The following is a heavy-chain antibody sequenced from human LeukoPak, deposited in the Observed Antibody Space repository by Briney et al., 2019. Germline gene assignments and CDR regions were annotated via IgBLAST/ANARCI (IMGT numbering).Heavy chain of an antibody. CDR2: INHSGST. CDR3: ARAPNYYDSSGYWRLIYYFDY. Sequence: PGGSLRLSCAASGFTFSDHYMDWVRQPPGKGLEWIGEINHSGSTNYNPSLKSRVTISVDTSKNQFSLKLSSVTAADTAVYYCARAPNYYDSSGYWRLIYYFDYWGQGTLVTVSS. J-gene: IGHJ4*02. CDR1: GFTFSDHY. V-gene: IGHV4-34*01. D-gene: IGHD3-22*01.